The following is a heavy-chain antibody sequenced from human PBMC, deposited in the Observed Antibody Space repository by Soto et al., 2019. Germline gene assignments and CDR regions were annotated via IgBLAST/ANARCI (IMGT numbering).Heavy chain of an antibody. CDR3: ARDPYGSGSYNDYGMDV. V-gene: IGHV1-69*01. CDR2: IIPIFGTA. J-gene: IGHJ6*02. Sequence: QVQLVQSGAEVKKPGSSVKVSCKASGGTFSSYAISWVRQAPGQGLEWMGGIIPIFGTANYAQKFQGRVTITADESTRTAYMELSSLRSEATAVYYCARDPYGSGSYNDYGMDVWGQGTTVTVSS. CDR1: GGTFSSYA. D-gene: IGHD3-10*01.